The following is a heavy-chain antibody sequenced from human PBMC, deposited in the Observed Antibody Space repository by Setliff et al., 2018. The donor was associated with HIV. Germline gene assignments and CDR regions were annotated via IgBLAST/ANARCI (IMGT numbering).Heavy chain of an antibody. J-gene: IGHJ4*02. CDR3: ATVRIVGATEFDY. CDR2: VDPEDGET. D-gene: IGHD1-26*01. Sequence: GASVKVSCKSAGDTFSSSPINWVRQAPGEGLEWVGRVDPEDGETRYAMKFQGSVTISADTSTDTTYLSLTSLRSQDTAVYYCATVRIVGATEFDYWGQGTVVTVSS. V-gene: IGHV1-69-2*01. CDR1: GDTFSSSP.